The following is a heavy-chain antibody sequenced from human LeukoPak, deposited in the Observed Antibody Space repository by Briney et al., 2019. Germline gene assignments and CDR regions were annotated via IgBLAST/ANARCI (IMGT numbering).Heavy chain of an antibody. CDR3: ARETSQKGAHYMDV. CDR1: GGYISSYY. J-gene: IGHJ6*03. CDR2: IYYSGST. V-gene: IGHV4-59*01. Sequence: SEPLSLTCTVSGGYISSYYWSWIRQPPGKGLEWIGYIYYSGSTNYNPSLKSRVTISVDTSKNQFSLKLSSVTAADTAVYYCARETSQKGAHYMDVWGKGTTVTISS. D-gene: IGHD3-16*01.